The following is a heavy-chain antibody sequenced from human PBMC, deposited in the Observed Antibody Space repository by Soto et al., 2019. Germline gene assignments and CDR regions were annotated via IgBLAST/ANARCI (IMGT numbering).Heavy chain of an antibody. CDR1: GGTFSSYA. CDR3: ARGYYAILTGYYRPV. J-gene: IGHJ6*02. D-gene: IGHD3-9*01. Sequence: SVKVSCKASGGTFSSYALSWVRQAPGQGLELMGGIIPIFGTANYAQKFQGRVTITAXXXXXXTXMXLXXXRSEDPAVYYCARGYYAILTGYYRPVWRQGPTITVSS. CDR2: IIPIFGTA. V-gene: IGHV1-69*06.